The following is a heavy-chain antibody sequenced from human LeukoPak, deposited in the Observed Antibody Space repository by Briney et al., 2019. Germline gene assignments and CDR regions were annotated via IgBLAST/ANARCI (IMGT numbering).Heavy chain of an antibody. J-gene: IGHJ4*02. CDR1: GFTFSSYG. V-gene: IGHV3-30*02. Sequence: GGSLRLSCAASGFTFSSYGMHWVRQAPGKGLEWVAFIRYDGSNKYYADSVKGRFTISRDNSKNTLSLQMNSLRAEDTAVYYCAREHRIYSSSCLDYWGQGTLVTVSS. D-gene: IGHD6-13*01. CDR2: IRYDGSNK. CDR3: AREHRIYSSSCLDY.